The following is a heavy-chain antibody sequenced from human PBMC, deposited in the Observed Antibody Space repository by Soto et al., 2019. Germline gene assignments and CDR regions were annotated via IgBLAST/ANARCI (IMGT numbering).Heavy chain of an antibody. CDR3: ARVDYGDYSDY. D-gene: IGHD4-17*01. V-gene: IGHV1-18*04. CDR1: GCTFPSYG. J-gene: IGHJ4*02. CDR2: ISAYNGNT. Sequence: ASVKVSCKASGCTFPSYGISWVRQAPGQGLEWMGWISAYNGNTNYAQKLQGRVTMTTDTSTSTAYMELRSLRSDDTAVYYCARVDYGDYSDYWGQGTLVTVSS.